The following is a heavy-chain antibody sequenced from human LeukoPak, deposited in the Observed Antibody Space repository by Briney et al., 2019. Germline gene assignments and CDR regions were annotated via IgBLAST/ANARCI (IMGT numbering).Heavy chain of an antibody. Sequence: SETLSLTCTDYGGSFSGYYWSWIRQPPGEGLDWIGEINHSGSTNYNPSLKSGVTISVVTSKNQLSLKLSSVTAAGTAVSYWERGGMIRGVTYYYYGMDVWGKGTTVTVSS. CDR1: GGSFSGYY. CDR2: INHSGST. V-gene: IGHV4-34*01. D-gene: IGHD3-10*01. J-gene: IGHJ6*04. CDR3: ERGGMIRGVTYYYYGMDV.